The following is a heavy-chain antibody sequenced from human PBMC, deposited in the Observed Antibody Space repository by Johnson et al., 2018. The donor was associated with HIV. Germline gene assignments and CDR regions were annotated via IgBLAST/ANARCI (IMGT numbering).Heavy chain of an antibody. CDR3: ARDFSVRAFDI. Sequence: VQLVESGGGLIQPGGSLRLSCAASRFTFSDYYMSWIRQTPGKGLEWVSYISSSGGTIYYAASVKGRFSISRDNSKNTLYLQMNSLRAEDTAVYYCARDFSVRAFDIWGQGTMVTVSS. CDR1: RFTFSDYY. J-gene: IGHJ3*02. CDR2: ISSSGGTI. D-gene: IGHD3-10*01. V-gene: IGHV3-11*01.